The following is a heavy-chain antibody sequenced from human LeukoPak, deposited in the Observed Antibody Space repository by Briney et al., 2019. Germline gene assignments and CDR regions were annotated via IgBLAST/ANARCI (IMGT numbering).Heavy chain of an antibody. V-gene: IGHV5-51*01. CDR1: GYSFTSYW. CDR3: VRLGYSGYDYRNNWFDP. CDR2: IYPGDSDT. J-gene: IGHJ5*02. D-gene: IGHD5-12*01. Sequence: GESLKISCKGSGYSFTSYWIGWVRQMPGKGLEWMGIIYPGDSDTRYSPSFQGQVTISADKSISTAYLQWSSLKASDTAMYYCVRLGYSGYDYRNNWFDPWGQGTLVTVSS.